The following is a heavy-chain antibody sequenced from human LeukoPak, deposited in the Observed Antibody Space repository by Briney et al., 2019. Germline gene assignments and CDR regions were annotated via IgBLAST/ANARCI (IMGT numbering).Heavy chain of an antibody. J-gene: IGHJ6*02. CDR2: INHSGST. CDR3: ARGGRSYYYGMDV. V-gene: IGHV4-34*01. Sequence: SETLSLTCAVYGGSFSGYYWSWIRQPPGKGLEWIGEINHSGSTNYNPSLKSRVTISVGTSKNQFSLKLSSVTAADTAVYYCARGGRSYYYGMDVWGRGTLVTVSS. CDR1: GGSFSGYY.